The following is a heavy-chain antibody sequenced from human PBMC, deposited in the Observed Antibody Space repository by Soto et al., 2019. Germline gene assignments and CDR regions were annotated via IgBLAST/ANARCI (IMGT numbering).Heavy chain of an antibody. Sequence: PGESLKISCKGSGYSFTSYWISWVRQMPGKGLEWMGRIDPSDSYTNYSPSFQGHVTISADKSISTAYLQWSSLKASDTAMYYCARHDYYDSSGYSVLDYWGQGTLVTVSS. CDR2: IDPSDSYT. D-gene: IGHD3-22*01. J-gene: IGHJ4*02. V-gene: IGHV5-10-1*01. CDR1: GYSFTSYW. CDR3: ARHDYYDSSGYSVLDY.